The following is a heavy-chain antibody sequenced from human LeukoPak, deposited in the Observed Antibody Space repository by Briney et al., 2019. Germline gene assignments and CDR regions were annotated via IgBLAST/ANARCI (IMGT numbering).Heavy chain of an antibody. CDR2: IIPIFGTA. CDR3: ASGTAMVHRG. V-gene: IGHV1-69*05. CDR1: GGTFSSYA. D-gene: IGHD5-18*01. Sequence: ASVKVSCKASGGTFSSYAISWMRQAPGQGLEWMGGIIPIFGTANYAQKFQGRVTITTDESTSTAYMELSSLRSEDTAVYYCASGTAMVHRGWGQGTLVTVSS. J-gene: IGHJ4*02.